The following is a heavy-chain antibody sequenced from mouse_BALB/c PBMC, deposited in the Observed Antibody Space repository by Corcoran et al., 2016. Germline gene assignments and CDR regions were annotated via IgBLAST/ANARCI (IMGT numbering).Heavy chain of an antibody. V-gene: IGHV1-39*01. CDR1: GYSFTDYI. Sequence: EIQLQQTGPELVKPGASVKISCKASGYSFTDYIMLWVKQSHGKSLEWIGNINPYYGSTSYNLKFKGKATLTVEKSSSTAYMQLNSLTSEDSAVYYCARFDGYPDYYAKDYWGQGTSVTVSS. CDR3: ARFDGYPDYYAKDY. J-gene: IGHJ4*01. CDR2: INPYYGST. D-gene: IGHD2-3*01.